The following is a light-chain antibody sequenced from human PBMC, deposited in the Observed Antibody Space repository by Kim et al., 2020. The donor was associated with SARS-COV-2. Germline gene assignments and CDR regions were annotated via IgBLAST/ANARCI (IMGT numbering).Light chain of an antibody. V-gene: IGKV3-20*01. CDR1: QSVSSSY. J-gene: IGKJ2*01. Sequence: SPGERATHSCRASQSVSSSYLAWYQQKPGQAPRLLIYGASSRATGIPDRFSGSGSGTDFTLTISRLETEDFAVYYCQQYGSSPMYTFGQGTKLEI. CDR3: QQYGSSPMYT. CDR2: GAS.